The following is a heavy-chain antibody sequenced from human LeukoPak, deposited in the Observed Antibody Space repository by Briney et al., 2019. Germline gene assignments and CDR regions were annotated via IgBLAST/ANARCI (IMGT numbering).Heavy chain of an antibody. CDR2: IYYSGST. D-gene: IGHD4-23*01. V-gene: IGHV4-31*03. CDR3: ASTYSTTLGEYGGNSVYFQH. J-gene: IGHJ1*01. CDR1: GVSISSGGYS. Sequence: SETLSLTCTVSGVSISSGGYSWGWIRQHPGKGLEWIVYIYYSGSTYYNPSLKSRVSISVYTSTNQFSLKLSSMTAADTAVYYCASTYSTTLGEYGGNSVYFQHWGQGTLVTVSS.